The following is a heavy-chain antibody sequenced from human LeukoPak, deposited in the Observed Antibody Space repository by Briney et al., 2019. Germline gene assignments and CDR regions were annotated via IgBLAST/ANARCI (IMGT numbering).Heavy chain of an antibody. CDR3: ASSYYDFWSGYYANWFDP. CDR2: IYYSGSA. CDR1: GGSISSSSYH. V-gene: IGHV4-39*01. D-gene: IGHD3-3*01. J-gene: IGHJ5*02. Sequence: SETLSLTCSVSGGSISSSSYHWGWIRQSPGKGLEWIGSIYYSGSAYYNPSLKSRLTISVDTSKNQFSLKLSSVTAADTAVYYCASSYYDFWSGYYANWFDPWGQGTLVTVSS.